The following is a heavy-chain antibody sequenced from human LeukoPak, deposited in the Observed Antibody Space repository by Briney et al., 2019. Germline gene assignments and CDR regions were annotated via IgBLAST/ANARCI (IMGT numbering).Heavy chain of an antibody. CDR2: ITSSSSYI. CDR3: ATYRQVLLPFES. V-gene: IGHV3-21*06. CDR1: GFTFSSYN. D-gene: IGHD2-8*02. Sequence: PGGSLRLSCAASGFTFSSYNMNWVRQAPGKGPEWVSSITSSSSYIYYADSVKGRFTISRDSAKNSLYLQMDSLRVEDTAVYYCATYRQVLLPFESWGQGTLVTVSS. J-gene: IGHJ4*02.